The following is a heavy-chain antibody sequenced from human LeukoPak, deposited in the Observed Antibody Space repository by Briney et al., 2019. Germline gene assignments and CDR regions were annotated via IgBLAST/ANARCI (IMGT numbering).Heavy chain of an antibody. CDR1: GYSFTSYW. Sequence: GESLKISCKASGYSFTSYWIGWVRQMPGKGLEWMGIIYPGDSDTRYSPSFQGQVTISADKSISTAYLQWSSLKASDAAMYYCARQTYDILTGYSEGAFDYWGQGTLVTVSS. CDR2: IYPGDSDT. D-gene: IGHD3-9*01. CDR3: ARQTYDILTGYSEGAFDY. J-gene: IGHJ4*02. V-gene: IGHV5-51*01.